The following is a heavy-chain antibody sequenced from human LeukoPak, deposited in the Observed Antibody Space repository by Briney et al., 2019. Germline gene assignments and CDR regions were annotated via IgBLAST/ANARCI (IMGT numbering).Heavy chain of an antibody. Sequence: PGGSLRLSCAPSGFTDSRNYMSWVPHAPGKGLEWLSFTSKSSCSTHYADSVKGRFTNSRDNAKNSLHLQMNRLRVEDAAIYYCARQFSWGQGTQVTVSS. CDR1: GFTDSRNY. V-gene: IGHV3-11*06. CDR3: ARQFS. J-gene: IGHJ4*02. CDR2: TSKSSCST.